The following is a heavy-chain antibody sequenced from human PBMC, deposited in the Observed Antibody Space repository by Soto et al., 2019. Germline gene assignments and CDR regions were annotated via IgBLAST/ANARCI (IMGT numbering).Heavy chain of an antibody. CDR1: GYTFTSYG. Sequence: QVQLVQSGAEVKKPGASVKVSCKASGYTFTSYGISWVRQAPGQGPEWMGWISAYNGNTNYAQKLQGRVTLTTDTSTSTAYMELRSLRSDDTAVYYCAGDLFGGYDILSRSYYYYYGMDVWGQGTTVTVSS. D-gene: IGHD3-9*01. CDR2: ISAYNGNT. CDR3: AGDLFGGYDILSRSYYYYYGMDV. V-gene: IGHV1-18*04. J-gene: IGHJ6*02.